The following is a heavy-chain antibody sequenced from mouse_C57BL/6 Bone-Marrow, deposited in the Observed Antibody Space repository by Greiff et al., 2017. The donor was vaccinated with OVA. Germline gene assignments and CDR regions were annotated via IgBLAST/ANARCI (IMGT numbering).Heavy chain of an antibody. CDR1: GYTFTSYW. CDR2: IHPSDSDT. D-gene: IGHD4-1*01. Sequence: QVQLQQPGAELVKPGASVKVSCKASGYTFTSYWMHWVKQRPGQGLEWIGRIHPSDSDTNYNQKFKGKATLTVDKSSSTAYMQLSSLPSDDYAVDYCAINWDGYFDVWGTGTTVTVSS. V-gene: IGHV1-74*01. J-gene: IGHJ1*03. CDR3: AINWDGYFDV.